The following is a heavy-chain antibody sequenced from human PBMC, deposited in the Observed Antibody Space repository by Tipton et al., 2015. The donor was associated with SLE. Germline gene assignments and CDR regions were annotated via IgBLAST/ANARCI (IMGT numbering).Heavy chain of an antibody. V-gene: IGHV4-59*12. J-gene: IGHJ3*02. CDR3: ARGISPRVFDI. CDR1: GGSISSYY. Sequence: TLSLTCTVSGGSISSYYWSWIRQPPGKGLEWIGYIYYTGSTYYNPSLKSRVTISVDTSKNQFSLKLSSATAADTAVYYCARGISPRVFDIWGQGTMVTVAS. CDR2: IYYTGST.